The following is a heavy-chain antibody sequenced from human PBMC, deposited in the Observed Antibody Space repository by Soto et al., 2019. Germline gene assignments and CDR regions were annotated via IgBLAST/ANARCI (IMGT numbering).Heavy chain of an antibody. CDR2: IYFSGST. Sequence: SETLSLTCDVFGDSVNSDNYYWTWFRQPPGKDLEWIGNIYFSGSTYYNPSLNSRVTLSIDTSKNHFSLKLTSVTAADTAMYYCARHRAVAGLDYWGQGTLVTVPS. D-gene: IGHD6-19*01. V-gene: IGHV4-61*03. CDR3: ARHRAVAGLDY. CDR1: GDSVNSDNYY. J-gene: IGHJ4*02.